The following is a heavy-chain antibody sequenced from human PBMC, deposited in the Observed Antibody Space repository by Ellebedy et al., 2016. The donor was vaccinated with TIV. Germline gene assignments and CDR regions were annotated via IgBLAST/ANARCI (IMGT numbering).Heavy chain of an antibody. D-gene: IGHD1-26*01. CDR1: GFIFDDYW. CDR3: LRDLHWSYFD. V-gene: IGHV3-7*03. Sequence: PGGSLRLSCAASGFIFDDYWMAWVRQAPGKGLEWAANIREDGGLQWYADSVKGRFTISRDNAKNSLYLQMNSLRAEDTAVYYCLRDLHWSYFDWGQGTLVTVSS. J-gene: IGHJ4*02. CDR2: IREDGGLQ.